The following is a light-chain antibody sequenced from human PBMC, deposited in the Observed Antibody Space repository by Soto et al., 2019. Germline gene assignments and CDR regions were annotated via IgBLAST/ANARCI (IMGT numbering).Light chain of an antibody. V-gene: IGLV2-14*01. CDR3: SSYTTSSTLE. Sequence: QSALTQPASVSGSPGQSITISCTGNSSVIGHYNYVSWYQQHPGKAPKLMIYEVSNRPSGVSNRFSGSKSGNTASLTISGLQAEDEADYYCSSYTTSSTLEIGGGTKLTVL. CDR1: SSVIGHYNY. CDR2: EVS. J-gene: IGLJ2*01.